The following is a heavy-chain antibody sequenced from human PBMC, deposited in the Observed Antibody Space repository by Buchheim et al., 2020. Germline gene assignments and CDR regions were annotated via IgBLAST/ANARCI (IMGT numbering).Heavy chain of an antibody. CDR3: ARDQVAVAGTRWFDP. D-gene: IGHD6-19*01. CDR1: GGSISSSNW. V-gene: IGHV4-4*02. J-gene: IGHJ5*02. CDR2: IYHSGST. Sequence: QVQLQESGPGLVKPSGTLSLTCAVSGGSISSSNWWSWVSQPPGKGLEWIGEIYHSGSTNYNPSFKSRVTISFEKSKKQFSLKLSSVTAADTAVYYCARDQVAVAGTRWFDPWGQGTL.